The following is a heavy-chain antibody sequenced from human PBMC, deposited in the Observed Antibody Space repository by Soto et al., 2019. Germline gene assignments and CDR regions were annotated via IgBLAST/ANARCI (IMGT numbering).Heavy chain of an antibody. CDR2: ISYDGSNK. CDR1: GFTFSSYA. CDR3: ARDPYYYGSGSPYYGMDV. D-gene: IGHD3-10*01. Sequence: QVQLVESGEGVVQPGRSLRLSCAASGFTFSSYAMHWVRQAPGKGLEWVAVISYDGSNKYYADSVKGRFTISRDNSKNTLYLQMNSLRAEDTAVYYCARDPYYYGSGSPYYGMDVWGQGTTVTVSS. V-gene: IGHV3-30-3*01. J-gene: IGHJ6*02.